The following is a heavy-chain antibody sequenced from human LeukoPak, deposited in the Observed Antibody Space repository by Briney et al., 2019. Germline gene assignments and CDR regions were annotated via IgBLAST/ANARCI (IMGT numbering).Heavy chain of an antibody. J-gene: IGHJ4*02. Sequence: GESLKISCKGSGYSFTSYWIGWVRPMPGKGLEWMGIIYPGDSDTRYSPSFQGQVTISADKSISTAYLQWSSLKASDTAMYYCAREQGAVAGRPLFDYWGQGTLVTVSS. D-gene: IGHD6-19*01. V-gene: IGHV5-51*01. CDR2: IYPGDSDT. CDR1: GYSFTSYW. CDR3: AREQGAVAGRPLFDY.